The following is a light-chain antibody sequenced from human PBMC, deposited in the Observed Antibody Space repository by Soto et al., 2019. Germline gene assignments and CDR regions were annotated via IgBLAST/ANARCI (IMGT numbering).Light chain of an antibody. V-gene: IGKV3-15*01. CDR2: GAS. CDR3: QQYNNWPRT. CDR1: QSVGSK. J-gene: IGKJ1*01. Sequence: EVVMTRSPATLSVSPGERVTLSCGASQSVGSKLAWYQQKPGQAPRLLIYGASTRATNISARFSGSGSGTEFTLSVSSLQSEDFAVYYCQQYNNWPRTFGQGTKVDIK.